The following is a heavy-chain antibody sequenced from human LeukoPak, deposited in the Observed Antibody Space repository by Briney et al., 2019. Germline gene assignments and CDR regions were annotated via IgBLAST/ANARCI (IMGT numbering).Heavy chain of an antibody. CDR2: ISSSGSTI. J-gene: IGHJ4*02. D-gene: IGHD3-22*01. Sequence: WVSYISSSGSTIYYADSVKGRFTISRDNAKNSLYLQMNSLRAEDTAVYYCARESDSSGFDYWGQGTLVTVSS. V-gene: IGHV3-48*03. CDR3: ARESDSSGFDY.